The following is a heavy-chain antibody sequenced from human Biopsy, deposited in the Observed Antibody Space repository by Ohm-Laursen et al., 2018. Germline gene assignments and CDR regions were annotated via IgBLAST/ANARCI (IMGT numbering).Heavy chain of an antibody. J-gene: IGHJ4*02. Sequence: SQTLSLTCTVSGDSISSGGNYWSWIRQFPGKGLEWIAYIYHTGSTYYNPSLKSRLSIAIDTSKNQFSVSLRSVPAADTAVYYCARADMVTTIVDYWGQGTLVTVSS. CDR3: ARADMVTTIVDY. CDR2: IYHTGST. CDR1: GDSISSGGNY. V-gene: IGHV4-31*03. D-gene: IGHD5-12*01.